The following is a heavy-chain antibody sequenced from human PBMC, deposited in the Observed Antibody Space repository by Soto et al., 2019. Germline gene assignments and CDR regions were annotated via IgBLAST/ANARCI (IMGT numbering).Heavy chain of an antibody. CDR2: INHSGST. CDR3: ARRISILYYFDY. J-gene: IGHJ4*02. D-gene: IGHD2-15*01. CDR1: DGSFSDYY. Sequence: TSETLSLTCAVYDGSFSDYYWSWIRQPPGKGLEWIGEINHSGSTNYNPSLKSRVTMSVDSSKNQFSLKLTSVTAADTAVYYCARRISILYYFDYWGQGTPVTVSS. V-gene: IGHV4-34*01.